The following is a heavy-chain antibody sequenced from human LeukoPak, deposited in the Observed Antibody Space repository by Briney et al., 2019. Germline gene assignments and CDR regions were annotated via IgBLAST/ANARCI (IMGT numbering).Heavy chain of an antibody. Sequence: ASVKVSCKASGYTFTSYAMHWVRQAPGQRLEWMGWINAGNGNTKYSQEFQGRVTITRDTSASTAYMELSSLRSEDMAVYYCARDHSSGWYFVYWGQGTLVIVSS. D-gene: IGHD6-19*01. CDR3: ARDHSSGWYFVY. V-gene: IGHV1-3*03. J-gene: IGHJ4*02. CDR2: INAGNGNT. CDR1: GYTFTSYA.